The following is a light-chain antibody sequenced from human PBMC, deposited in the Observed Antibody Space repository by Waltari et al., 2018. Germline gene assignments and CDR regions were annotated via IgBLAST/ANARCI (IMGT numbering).Light chain of an antibody. V-gene: IGKV1-13*02. Sequence: AIPLTQSPSSLSASVGDRVTITCRASQGISSALAWYQQKPGKAPKLLIYDASSLESGVPSRFRGSGSGTDFTLTISSLQPEDFATYYCQQFNSYPLFGQGTRLEIK. CDR3: QQFNSYPL. CDR1: QGISSA. CDR2: DAS. J-gene: IGKJ5*01.